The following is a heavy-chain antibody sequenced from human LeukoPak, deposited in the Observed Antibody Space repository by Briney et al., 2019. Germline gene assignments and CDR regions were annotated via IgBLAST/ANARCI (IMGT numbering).Heavy chain of an antibody. J-gene: IGHJ4*02. Sequence: TGGSLRLSCAASGFTFSSYSMNWVRQAPGKGLEWVSSISSSSSYIYYADSMKGRFTISRDNAKNSLYLQMNSLRAEDTAVYYCARGRGYDSGTYNYAFSDYWGQGTLVTVSS. D-gene: IGHD3-22*01. CDR2: ISSSSSYI. CDR1: GFTFSSYS. V-gene: IGHV3-21*01. CDR3: ARGRGYDSGTYNYAFSDY.